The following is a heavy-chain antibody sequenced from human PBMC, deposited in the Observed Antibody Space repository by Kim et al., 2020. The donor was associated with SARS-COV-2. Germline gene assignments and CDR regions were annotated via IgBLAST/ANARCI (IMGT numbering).Heavy chain of an antibody. CDR3: ARGRAGVVPAPVLGLGPPYDVFIVDG. V-gene: IGHV4-34*01. D-gene: IGHD2-2*02. J-gene: IGHJ6*02. CDR1: GGSFSGYY. Sequence: SETLSLTCAVYGGSFSGYYWSWVRQSPGKGLEWIGEVSPSGPFNHNPSLKSRVTISMDTSKNQFSLKLTSVTAADTAFYYCARGRAGVVPAPVLGLGPPYDVFIVDGWGHGTPVTV. CDR2: VSPSGPF.